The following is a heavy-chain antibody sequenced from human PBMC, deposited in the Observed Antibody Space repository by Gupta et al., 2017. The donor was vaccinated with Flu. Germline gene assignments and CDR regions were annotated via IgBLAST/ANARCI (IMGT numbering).Heavy chain of an antibody. J-gene: IGHJ6*02. CDR3: ARVPDGYNYYYYYYYGMDV. D-gene: IGHD5-12*01. CDR2: ISSSSSYI. Sequence: GLEWVSSISSSSSYIYYADSVKGRFTISRDNAKNSLYLQMNSLRAEDTAVYYCARVPDGYNYYYYYYYGMDVWGQGTTVTVSS. V-gene: IGHV3-21*01.